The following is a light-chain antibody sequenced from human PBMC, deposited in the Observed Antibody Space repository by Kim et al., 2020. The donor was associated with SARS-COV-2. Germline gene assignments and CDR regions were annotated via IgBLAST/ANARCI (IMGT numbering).Light chain of an antibody. CDR2: QDN. V-gene: IGLV3-1*01. CDR1: KLGDKH. J-gene: IGLJ2*01. CDR3: QAWDRSTRV. Sequence: SSELTQPPSVSVSPGQTARITCSGDKLGDKHACWYQQKPGQSPLLVIYQDNKRPSGIPERFSGSNSGNTATLTISGTQAMDEADYYCQAWDRSTRVFGGGTQLTVL.